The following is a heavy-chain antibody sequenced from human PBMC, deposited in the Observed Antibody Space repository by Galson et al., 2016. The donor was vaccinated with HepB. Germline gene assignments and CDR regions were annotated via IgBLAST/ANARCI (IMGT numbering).Heavy chain of an antibody. CDR2: IWYDGSNE. J-gene: IGHJ6*02. V-gene: IGHV3-33*01. CDR3: ARDRGEYSRPWAGGMDV. D-gene: IGHD6-6*01. CDR1: GFTFSSYG. Sequence: SLRLSCAASGFTFSSYGMHWVRQAPGKGLEWVAVIWYDGSNEYYADSVKGRFTISRDNSKNTLYLQMNSPRAEDTAVYYCARDRGEYSRPWAGGMDVWGQGTTVTVSS.